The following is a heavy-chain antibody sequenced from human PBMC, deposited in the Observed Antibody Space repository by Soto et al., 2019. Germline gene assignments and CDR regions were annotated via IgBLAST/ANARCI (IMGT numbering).Heavy chain of an antibody. Sequence: QITLKESGPTLVKPTQTLTLTCXFSGFSLSTSGVGVXWIRQPPGKALEWLALIYWDDDKRYSPSLKSRLTITKDTSKNQVVLTMTNMDPVXXXXXXXXXXXXXXXXXDXWGQGTLVFVSS. V-gene: IGHV2-5*02. CDR2: IYWDDDK. CDR1: GFSLSTSGVG. CDR3: XXXXXXXXXXDX. J-gene: IGHJ4*02.